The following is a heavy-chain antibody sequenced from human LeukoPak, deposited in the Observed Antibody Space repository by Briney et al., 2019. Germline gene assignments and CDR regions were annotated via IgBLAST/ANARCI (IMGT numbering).Heavy chain of an antibody. V-gene: IGHV1-69*06. Sequence: SVKVSCKASGGTFSSYAVSWVRLTPGQGLEWLGGIIPVFGTTTYAQKFQAKVTMTADKSTNTAYLEISSLTSDDTAVYYCARCSPGDSSNFYAVLQYWGQGAQVTVST. CDR1: GGTFSSYA. D-gene: IGHD3-22*01. J-gene: IGHJ4*02. CDR2: IIPVFGTT. CDR3: ARCSPGDSSNFYAVLQY.